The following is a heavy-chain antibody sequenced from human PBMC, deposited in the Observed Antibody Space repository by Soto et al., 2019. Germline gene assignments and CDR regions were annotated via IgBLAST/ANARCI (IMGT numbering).Heavy chain of an antibody. CDR2: LYSGGRS. J-gene: IGHJ6*02. CDR3: ARGHYGMDV. Sequence: VCLTLSSAASGFIFSSNYRNWVRQAPGKGLEWVSVLYSGGRSYSADSVKGRFIISRDNSKNTVYLQMNSLRAEDTAVYYCARGHYGMDVWGQGTTVTVSS. CDR1: GFIFSSNY. V-gene: IGHV3-53*01.